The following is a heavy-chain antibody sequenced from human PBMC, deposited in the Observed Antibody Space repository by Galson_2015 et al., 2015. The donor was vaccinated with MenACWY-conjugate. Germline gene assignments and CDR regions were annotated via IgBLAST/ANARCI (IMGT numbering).Heavy chain of an antibody. CDR1: GGSVSSGTYY. Sequence: LSLTCAVSGGSVSSGTYYCPWIRQGPAPGLACIGYLHYSGRTSYNPSLRGRVTISRDTAKNHFSLELTAVTAADTAVYYCARADEYCSGRCYSGFDAFEVWSPGTMVTVSS. V-gene: IGHV4-31*11. CDR2: LHYSGRT. J-gene: IGHJ3*01. CDR3: ARADEYCSGRCYSGFDAFEV. D-gene: IGHD2-15*01.